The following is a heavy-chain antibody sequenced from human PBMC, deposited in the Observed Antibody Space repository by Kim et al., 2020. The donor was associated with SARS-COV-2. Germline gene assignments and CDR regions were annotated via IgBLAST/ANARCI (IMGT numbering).Heavy chain of an antibody. D-gene: IGHD2-2*02. Sequence: SETLSLTCAVYGGSFSGDHWSWIRQPPGKGLEWIGEIKHSGSTNYNPSLKIRVTMSVDTSKSQFSLKLRSVTAADTAVYYCARGRAGVVPSPILGIGPHYDYYAMDVWGQGTTVTVSS. CDR1: GGSFSGDH. CDR2: IKHSGST. CDR3: ARGRAGVVPSPILGIGPHYDYYAMDV. V-gene: IGHV4-34*01. J-gene: IGHJ6*02.